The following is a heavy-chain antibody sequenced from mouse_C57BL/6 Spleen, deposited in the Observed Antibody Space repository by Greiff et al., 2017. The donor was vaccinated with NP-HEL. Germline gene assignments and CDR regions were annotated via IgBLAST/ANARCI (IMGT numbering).Heavy chain of an antibody. CDR1: GYTFTSYW. CDR2: IYPSDSET. J-gene: IGHJ4*01. Sequence: QVQLQQPGAELVRPGSSVKLSCKASGYTFTSYWMDWVKQRPGQGLEWIGNIYPSDSETHYNQKFKDKATLTVDKSSSTAYMQLSSLTSEDSAVYEGARREDYDEGYYTMDYWGQGTAVTVSS. CDR3: ARREDYDEGYYTMDY. D-gene: IGHD2-4*01. V-gene: IGHV1-61*01.